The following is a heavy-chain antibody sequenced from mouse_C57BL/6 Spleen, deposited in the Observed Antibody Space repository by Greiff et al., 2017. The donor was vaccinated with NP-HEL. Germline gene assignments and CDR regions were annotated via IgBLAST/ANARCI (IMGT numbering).Heavy chain of an antibody. V-gene: IGHV1-76*01. Sequence: QVQLQQSGAELVRPGASVKLSCKASGYTFTDYYINWVKQRPGQGLEWIARIYPGSGNTYYNEKFKGKATLTAEKSSSTAYMQLSSLTSEDSAVYFCARGYDGYLYFDYWGQGTTLTVSS. CDR3: ARGYDGYLYFDY. J-gene: IGHJ2*01. CDR2: IYPGSGNT. CDR1: GYTFTDYY. D-gene: IGHD2-3*01.